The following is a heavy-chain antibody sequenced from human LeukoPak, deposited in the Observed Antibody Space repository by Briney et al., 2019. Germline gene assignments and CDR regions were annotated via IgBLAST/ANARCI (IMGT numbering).Heavy chain of an antibody. J-gene: IGHJ4*02. CDR1: GFTISDYY. Sequence: GGSLRLSCAASGFTISDYYMSWIRQAPGKGLEWVSYISSSGSTIYYADSVKGRFTISRDNAKNSLYLQMNSLRAEDTAVYYCLIPRGYGGGKGYYFDYWGQGTLVTVSS. CDR2: ISSSGSTI. D-gene: IGHD5-12*01. V-gene: IGHV3-11*04. CDR3: LIPRGYGGGKGYYFDY.